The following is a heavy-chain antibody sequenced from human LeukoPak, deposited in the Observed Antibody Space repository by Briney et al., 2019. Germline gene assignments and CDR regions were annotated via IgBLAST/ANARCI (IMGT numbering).Heavy chain of an antibody. CDR3: TRVGASDY. V-gene: IGHV3-49*04. J-gene: IGHJ4*02. CDR1: GFTFSSYE. Sequence: GGSLRLSCAASGFTFSSYEMNWVRQAPGKGLEWVGFIRSKAYGGTTEYAASVKGRFTISRDDSKSIAYLQMNSLKTEDTAVYYCTRVGASDYWGQGTLVTVSS. D-gene: IGHD1-26*01. CDR2: IRSKAYGGTT.